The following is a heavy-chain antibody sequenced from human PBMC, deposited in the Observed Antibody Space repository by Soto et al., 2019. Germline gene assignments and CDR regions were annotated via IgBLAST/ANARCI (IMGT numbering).Heavy chain of an antibody. D-gene: IGHD5-18*01. Sequence: GGSLRLSCAASGFTFSSYSMNWVRQAPGKGLEWVSYISSSSSTIYYADSVKGRFTISRDNAKNSLYLQMNSLRDEDTAVYYCASDPVDTAMVSYYGMDVWGQGTTVTVSS. CDR1: GFTFSSYS. V-gene: IGHV3-48*02. CDR3: ASDPVDTAMVSYYGMDV. CDR2: ISSSSSTI. J-gene: IGHJ6*02.